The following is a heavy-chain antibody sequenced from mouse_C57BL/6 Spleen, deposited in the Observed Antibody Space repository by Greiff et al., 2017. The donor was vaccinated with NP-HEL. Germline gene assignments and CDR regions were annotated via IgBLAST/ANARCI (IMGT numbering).Heavy chain of an antibody. J-gene: IGHJ3*01. CDR3: AREYGSSYEGFAY. CDR1: GYTFTSYW. D-gene: IGHD1-1*01. CDR2: IDPSDSET. V-gene: IGHV1-52*01. Sequence: QVQLQQSGAELVRPGSSVKLSCKASGYTFTSYWMHWVKQRPIQGLEWIGNIDPSDSETHYNQKFKDKATLTVDKSSSTAYMQLSSLTSEDSAVYYCAREYGSSYEGFAYWGQGTLVTVSA.